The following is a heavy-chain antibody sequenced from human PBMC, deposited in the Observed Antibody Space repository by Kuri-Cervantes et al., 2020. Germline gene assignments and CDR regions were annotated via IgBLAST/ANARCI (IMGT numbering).Heavy chain of an antibody. D-gene: IGHD6-6*01. CDR1: GGSISSYY. CDR2: IYYSGST. V-gene: IGHV4-59*01. CDR3: ARDQGSSTLWYYYGMDV. J-gene: IGHJ6*02. Sequence: SETLSLTCAVSGGSISSYYWSWIRQPPGKGLGWIGYIYYSGSTNYNPSLKSRVTISVDTSKNQFSLKLSSVTAADTAVYYCARDQGSSTLWYYYGMDVWGQGTTVTVSS.